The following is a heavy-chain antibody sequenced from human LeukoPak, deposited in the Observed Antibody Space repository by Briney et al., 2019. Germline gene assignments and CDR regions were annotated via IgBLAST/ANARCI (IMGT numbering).Heavy chain of an antibody. J-gene: IGHJ4*02. Sequence: GEALKISCKCSGYSFTSYWIGWVRQMPGKGLEGMVVIYPGDSDTRYTPSFQGQLTISADKSISTAYLLWSSLKASDTGMYYCARLRDGYIDYWGQGSLVSVSS. D-gene: IGHD5-24*01. CDR2: IYPGDSDT. CDR1: GYSFTSYW. V-gene: IGHV5-51*01. CDR3: ARLRDGYIDY.